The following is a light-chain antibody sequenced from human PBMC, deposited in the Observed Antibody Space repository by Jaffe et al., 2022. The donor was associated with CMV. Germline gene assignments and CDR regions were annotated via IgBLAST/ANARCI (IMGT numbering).Light chain of an antibody. CDR2: GTA. CDR1: QTIPSGY. CDR3: QQLVGSPFD. Sequence: ENVLTQSPGTLSLSPGESATLSCRASQTIPSGYLVWYQQKSGQAPRLLIYGTANRATGIPERFSGTVSGTDFTLTISRVEPEDFAIYYCQQLVGSPFDFGQGTRLE. J-gene: IGKJ5*01. V-gene: IGKV3-20*01.